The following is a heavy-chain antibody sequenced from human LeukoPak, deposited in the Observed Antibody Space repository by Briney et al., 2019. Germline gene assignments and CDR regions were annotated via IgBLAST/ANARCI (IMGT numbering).Heavy chain of an antibody. CDR2: IWHDGSHK. J-gene: IGHJ4*02. CDR3: ASEIFGSGSYPDF. V-gene: IGHV3-33*01. CDR1: GFAFNTYA. D-gene: IGHD3-10*01. Sequence: QAGRSLRLSCAASGFAFNTYAMHWVRQAPGQGLEWVALIWHDGSHKFYSNSVRGQFTISRDNSKNTVSLQMNNLRPEDTAVYYCASEIFGSGSYPDFWGQGTLVTVSS.